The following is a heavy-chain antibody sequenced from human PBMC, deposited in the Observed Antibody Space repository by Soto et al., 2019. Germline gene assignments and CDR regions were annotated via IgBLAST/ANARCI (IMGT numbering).Heavy chain of an antibody. CDR3: ARMKVDSYQFYYAMDV. CDR2: IFSDNER. V-gene: IGHV2-26*01. CDR1: GFSLTTGKMG. Sequence: GSGPTLVNPTETLTLTCTVSGFSLTTGKMGVSWIRQPPGKALEWLAHIFSDNERSYSTSLQGRLTTSKDTSGGRVVLSMTNVDPVDTATYYCARMKVDSYQFYYAMDVWGQGTTVTVSS. J-gene: IGHJ6*02. D-gene: IGHD3-9*01.